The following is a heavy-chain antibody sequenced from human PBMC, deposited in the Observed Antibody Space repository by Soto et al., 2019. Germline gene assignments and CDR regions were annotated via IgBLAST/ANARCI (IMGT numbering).Heavy chain of an antibody. J-gene: IGHJ4*02. CDR1: GFTISTSA. CDR3: EKVKGRIDPYTH. D-gene: IGHD1-26*01. V-gene: IGHV3-23*01. Sequence: GGSLRLSCAASGFTISTSAMSWVRQTPGKGLEWVSGISDNGGTYYADSVKGRFTISRDNSKNTLYLQMNSLRAEDTAVYYCEKVKGRIDPYTHWGQGKLVNVS. CDR2: ISDNGGT.